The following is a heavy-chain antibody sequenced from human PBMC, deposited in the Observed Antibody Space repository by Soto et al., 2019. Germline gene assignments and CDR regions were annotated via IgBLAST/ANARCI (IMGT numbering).Heavy chain of an antibody. CDR2: ISTYNGNT. V-gene: IGHV1-18*01. D-gene: IGHD6-13*01. Sequence: ASVKVSCKASGYTFTSYGISWVRQAPGQGLEWMGWISTYNGNTNHAQKFQGRVTMTTDTSTSTAYMELRSLRSDDTAVYYCARDRVGVAAAGYDYWGQGTLVTLSS. CDR1: GYTFTSYG. CDR3: ARDRVGVAAAGYDY. J-gene: IGHJ4*02.